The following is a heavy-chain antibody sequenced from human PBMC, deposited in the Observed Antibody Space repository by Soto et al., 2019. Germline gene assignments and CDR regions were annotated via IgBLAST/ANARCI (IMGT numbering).Heavy chain of an antibody. D-gene: IGHD2-2*02. V-gene: IGHV4-59*01. CDR1: GGSISTYY. J-gene: IGHJ6*02. Sequence: QVQLQESGPGLVKPSETLSLTCTVSGGSISTYYWSWIRQPPGKGLEWIGYFYYSGSTNYNPSLKSRVTMSVDTSKNQFSLKLSSVTAADTAVYYCAREGAVYCSSTSCYKYYGLDVWGQGTTVTVSS. CDR2: FYYSGST. CDR3: AREGAVYCSSTSCYKYYGLDV.